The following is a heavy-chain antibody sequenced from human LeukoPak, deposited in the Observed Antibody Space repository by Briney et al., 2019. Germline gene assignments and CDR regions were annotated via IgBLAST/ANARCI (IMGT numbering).Heavy chain of an antibody. CDR3: ARDYYNTSGYYYGGY. CDR1: GFTFSAYN. J-gene: IGHJ4*02. CDR2: ISSTSSTI. Sequence: PGGSLRLSCAASGFTFSAYNMNWVRQALGKGLEWLSYISSTSSTIYYADSVKGRFTISRDNAKNSLYLQMNSLRAEDTAVYYCARDYYNTSGYYYGGYWGQGTLVTVSS. D-gene: IGHD3-22*01. V-gene: IGHV3-48*01.